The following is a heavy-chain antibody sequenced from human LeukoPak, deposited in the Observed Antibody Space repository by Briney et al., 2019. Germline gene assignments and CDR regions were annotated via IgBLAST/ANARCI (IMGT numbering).Heavy chain of an antibody. CDR2: MYSGGST. J-gene: IGHJ4*02. CDR1: GFTVSSNY. D-gene: IGHD3-16*01. CDR3: AKYGGSYFDY. V-gene: IGHV3-53*01. Sequence: PGGSLRLSCAASGFTVSSNYMNWVRQAPGKGLEWVSLMYSGGSTYYADSVKGRFTISRDTSENTLYLQMNSLRAEDTAIYYCAKYGGSYFDYWGQGTLVTVSS.